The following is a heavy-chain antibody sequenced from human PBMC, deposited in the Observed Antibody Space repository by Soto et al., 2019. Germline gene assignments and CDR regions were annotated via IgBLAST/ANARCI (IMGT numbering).Heavy chain of an antibody. J-gene: IGHJ4*02. CDR2: IYYSGST. V-gene: IGHV4-31*03. D-gene: IGHD4-17*01. CDR3: ARLYTVTIDY. CDR1: GGSISIGGYY. Sequence: PSETLSLTCTVSGGSISIGGYYWSWIRQHPGKGLEWIGYIYYSGSTYYNPSLKSRVTISVDTSKNQFSLKLSSVTAADTAVYYCARLYTVTIDYWGQGTLVTVSS.